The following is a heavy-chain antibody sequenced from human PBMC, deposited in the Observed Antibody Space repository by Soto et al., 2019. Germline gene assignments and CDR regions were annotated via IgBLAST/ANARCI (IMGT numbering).Heavy chain of an antibody. CDR2: ISAYNGNT. CDR3: ARQRTQMVAVAGDNWFDP. CDR1: GYTFTSYG. D-gene: IGHD6-19*01. V-gene: IGHV1-18*01. J-gene: IGHJ5*02. Sequence: ASVKVSCKASGYTFTSYGISWVRQAPGQGLEWMGWISAYNGNTNYAQKLQGRVTMTTDTSTSTAYMELRSLRSDDTAVYYCARQRTQMVAVAGDNWFDPWGQGTLVTVSS.